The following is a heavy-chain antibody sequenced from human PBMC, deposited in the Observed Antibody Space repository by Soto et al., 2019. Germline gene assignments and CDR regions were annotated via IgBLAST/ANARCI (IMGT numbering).Heavy chain of an antibody. J-gene: IGHJ4*02. D-gene: IGHD3-10*01. CDR1: GFTFSSYW. CDR2: IKGDGIST. V-gene: IGHV3-74*01. Sequence: EVQLVESGGGLVQSGGSLRLSCAASGFTFSSYWMHWVRQAPGKGLVWVSRIKGDGISTNYADSVKGRFTISRDNAKDTVFLQMHGLSADDTAVYYCARGAMGNYYIDDWGQGTLVTVSS. CDR3: ARGAMGNYYIDD.